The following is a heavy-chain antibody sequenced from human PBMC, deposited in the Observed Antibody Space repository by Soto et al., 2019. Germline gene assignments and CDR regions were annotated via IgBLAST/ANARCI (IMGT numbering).Heavy chain of an antibody. Sequence: QVPLVQSGAEVKKPGSSVKVSCKASGGTFSSYAISWVRQAPGQGLEWMGGIIPIFGTANYAQKFQGRVTITADESTSTAYMELSSLRSEDTAVYYCAREDSSGWYSLGYYYGMDVWGQGTTVTVSS. CDR2: IIPIFGTA. CDR3: AREDSSGWYSLGYYYGMDV. D-gene: IGHD6-19*01. J-gene: IGHJ6*02. V-gene: IGHV1-69*01. CDR1: GGTFSSYA.